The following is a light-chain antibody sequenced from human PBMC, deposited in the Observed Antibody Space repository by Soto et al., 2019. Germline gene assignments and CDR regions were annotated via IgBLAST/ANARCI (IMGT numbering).Light chain of an antibody. CDR1: QSISSY. V-gene: IGKV1-39*01. Sequence: DIQMTQSPSSLSASVGGRVTISCRASQSISSYLHWYQQKPGKAPKLLIYAASSLQSVVSSMFSGLGSGTEFTLTISTLQPEASATYCCQQSYTSLYTFGRWTRLEIK. CDR2: AAS. J-gene: IGKJ2*01. CDR3: QQSYTSLYT.